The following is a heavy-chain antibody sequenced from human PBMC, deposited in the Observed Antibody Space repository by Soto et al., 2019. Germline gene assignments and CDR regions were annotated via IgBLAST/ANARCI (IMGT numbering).Heavy chain of an antibody. J-gene: IGHJ6*02. CDR2: IYYSGST. Sequence: PSETLSLTCTVSGGSISSYYWSWIRQPPGKGLEWIGYIYYSGSTNYNPSLKSRVTISVDTSKNQFSLKLSSVTAADTAVYYCARLGEYCSIYGESCYYGMDVWGQGTTVSVS. CDR3: ARLGEYCSIYGESCYYGMDV. D-gene: IGHD2-2*01. CDR1: GGSISSYY. V-gene: IGHV4-59*01.